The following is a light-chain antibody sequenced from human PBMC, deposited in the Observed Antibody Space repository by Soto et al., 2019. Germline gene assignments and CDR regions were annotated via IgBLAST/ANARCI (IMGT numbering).Light chain of an antibody. V-gene: IGKV3-20*01. CDR2: GTS. CDR3: QQYSQWPIT. Sequence: EIVLTQSPGTVSLSPGERATLSCRASQSVSRSDLAWYQHKPGQSPRLLIYGTSSRATGIPDRFSGSGSGTGFTLTISRLEPEDSAVYYCQQYSQWPITFGQGTRLEIK. J-gene: IGKJ5*01. CDR1: QSVSRSD.